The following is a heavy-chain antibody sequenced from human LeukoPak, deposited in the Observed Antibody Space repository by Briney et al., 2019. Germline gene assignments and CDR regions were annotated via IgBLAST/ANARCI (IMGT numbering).Heavy chain of an antibody. CDR2: MDKETNLYAT. J-gene: IGHJ5*01. Sequence: PGGSLKLSCVASGFTFSDSAIHWVRQSSGKGLEWIGHMDKETNLYATALAAPVEGRFTVSRDDSKNTAYLHMNSLKTEDTALYYCTRDSGTYNWFDPWGQGTLVTVSS. D-gene: IGHD1-26*01. CDR3: TRDSGTYNWFDP. CDR1: GFTFSDSA. V-gene: IGHV3-73*01.